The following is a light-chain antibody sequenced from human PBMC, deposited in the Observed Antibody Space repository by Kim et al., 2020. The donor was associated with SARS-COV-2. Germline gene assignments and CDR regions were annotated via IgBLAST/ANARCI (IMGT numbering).Light chain of an antibody. J-gene: IGLJ2*01. CDR3: ASWDDSLNGRT. CDR2: SND. CDR1: RFNIGSNT. Sequence: GHQGTLSCSGDRFNIGSNTVNWDQQVPVTAPKLLIYSNDLRPSGVPDRFSGSKSGTSASLAISWLQSEDEADYYCASWDDSLNGRTFGGGTQLTVL. V-gene: IGLV1-44*01.